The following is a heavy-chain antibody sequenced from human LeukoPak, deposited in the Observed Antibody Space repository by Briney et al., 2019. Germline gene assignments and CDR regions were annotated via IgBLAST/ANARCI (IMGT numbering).Heavy chain of an antibody. V-gene: IGHV3-48*03. J-gene: IGHJ4*02. D-gene: IGHD5-12*01. Sequence: QPGGSLRLSCAASGFTFSSYEMNWVRQAPGKGQEWASFITSSGTSIFYADSVKGRFTVSRDNAKNSLYLQMNSLRAEDTAVYYCARGQMVATHRYFDYWGQGTLVTVSS. CDR3: ARGQMVATHRYFDY. CDR1: GFTFSSYE. CDR2: ITSSGTSI.